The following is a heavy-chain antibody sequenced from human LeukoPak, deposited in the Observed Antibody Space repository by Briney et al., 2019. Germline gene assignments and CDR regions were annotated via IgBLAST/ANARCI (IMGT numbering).Heavy chain of an antibody. CDR2: ISYDGSNK. CDR1: GFTFSSYA. J-gene: IGHJ4*02. Sequence: AGGSLRLSCAASGFTFSSYAMHWVRQAPGKGLEWVAVISYDGSNKYYADSVKGRFTISRDNAKNSLYLQMNSLRADDTALYYCANLHGDYRDYWGQGTLVTVSS. D-gene: IGHD4-17*01. CDR3: ANLHGDYRDY. V-gene: IGHV3-30-3*01.